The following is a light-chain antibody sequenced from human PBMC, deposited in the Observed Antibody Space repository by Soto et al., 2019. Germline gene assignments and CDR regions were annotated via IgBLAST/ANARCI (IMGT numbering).Light chain of an antibody. V-gene: IGKV3-20*01. CDR3: QQYGSSPVT. J-gene: IGKJ3*01. Sequence: VLTQSPGTLSLSPGAIATVSCRASQSVSSSYLAWYQQKPGQAPRLLIYGASSRATGIPDRFSGSGSGTDFTLTISRLEPEDFAVYYCQQYGSSPVTFGTGTKGAIK. CDR2: GAS. CDR1: QSVSSSY.